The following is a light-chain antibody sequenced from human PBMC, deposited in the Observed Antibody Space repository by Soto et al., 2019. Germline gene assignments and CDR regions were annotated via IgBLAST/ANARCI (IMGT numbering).Light chain of an antibody. Sequence: QSALTQPPSASGSPGQSVTISCTGTSSDVGGYNFVSWYQQHPGKAPKLLIYDVSNRPSGVSNRFSGSKSGNTASLTISGLQAEDEAYYYCSSYTSSSTLGVVFGGGTKLTVL. J-gene: IGLJ2*01. CDR1: SSDVGGYNF. CDR2: DVS. V-gene: IGLV2-14*01. CDR3: SSYTSSSTLGVV.